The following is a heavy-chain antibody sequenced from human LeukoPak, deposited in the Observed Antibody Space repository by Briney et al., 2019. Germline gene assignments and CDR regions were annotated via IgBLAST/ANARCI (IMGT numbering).Heavy chain of an antibody. CDR1: GGSISSGGYY. CDR2: IYHSGST. J-gene: IGHJ4*02. V-gene: IGHV4-30-2*01. CDR3: AREVRGVIITPRVDY. Sequence: PSETLSLTCTVSGGSISSGGYYWSWIRQPPGKGLEWIGYIYHSGSTYYNPSLKSRVTISVDRSKNQFSLKLSSVTAADTAVYYCAREVRGVIITPRVDYWGQGTLVTVSS. D-gene: IGHD3-10*01.